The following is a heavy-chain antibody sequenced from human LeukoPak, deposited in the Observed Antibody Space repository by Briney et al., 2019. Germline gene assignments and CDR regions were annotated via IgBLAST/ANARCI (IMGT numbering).Heavy chain of an antibody. D-gene: IGHD3-22*01. CDR2: ISDNGVTT. V-gene: IGHV3-23*01. CDR1: GFSFSTYA. CDR3: AKGVNYYDSSHFDY. J-gene: IGHJ4*02. Sequence: GGSLRLSCAASGFSFSTYAMGWVRQAPGKGLEWVSGISDNGVTTYYADSVKGRFTISRDNSKNTLSLQMHSLRADDTAVYYCAKGVNYYDSSHFDYWGQGTLVTVSS.